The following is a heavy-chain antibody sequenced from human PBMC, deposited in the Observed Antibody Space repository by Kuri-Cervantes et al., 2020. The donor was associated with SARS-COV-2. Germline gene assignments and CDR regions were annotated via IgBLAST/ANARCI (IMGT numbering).Heavy chain of an antibody. Sequence: GESLKISCAASGFTFSSYAMSWVRQAPGKGLEWVSAISGSGGSTYYADSVKGRFTISRDNSKNTLYLQMNSLRAEDTAVYYCAKRPAVVRSFDYWGQGNLVTVSS. CDR1: GFTFSSYA. J-gene: IGHJ4*02. V-gene: IGHV3-23*01. D-gene: IGHD2-15*01. CDR3: AKRPAVVRSFDY. CDR2: ISGSGGST.